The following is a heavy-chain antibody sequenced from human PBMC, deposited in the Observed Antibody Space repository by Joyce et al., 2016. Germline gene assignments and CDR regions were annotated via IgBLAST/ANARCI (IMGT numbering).Heavy chain of an antibody. Sequence: QLQLQESGPGLVKPSETLSLICTVSGGSISSSIYYWGWIRQPPGKGLEWIGSVYYSGITYYNLSLKRRVTISVETSKNQFSLKRNSVTAADTAVYYCAISWAGHFYLYGMDVWGQGTTVTVSS. D-gene: IGHD3-3*02. CDR1: GGSISSSIYY. CDR3: AISWAGHFYLYGMDV. J-gene: IGHJ6*02. CDR2: VYYSGIT. V-gene: IGHV4-39*01.